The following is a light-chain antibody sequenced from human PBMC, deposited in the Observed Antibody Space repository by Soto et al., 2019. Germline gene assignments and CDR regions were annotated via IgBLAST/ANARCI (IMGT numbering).Light chain of an antibody. J-gene: IGKJ1*01. CDR2: DAS. CDR3: QQYNSYSGT. CDR1: QSISSW. Sequence: TQSPATLSSSVGDRGTITCRASQSISSWLAWYKQKPGKAPKILIYDASSLESWVPSRFSGSGSGTEFTLTISSLQPEDFETYYCQQYNSYSGTFGQVTKVDIK. V-gene: IGKV1-5*01.